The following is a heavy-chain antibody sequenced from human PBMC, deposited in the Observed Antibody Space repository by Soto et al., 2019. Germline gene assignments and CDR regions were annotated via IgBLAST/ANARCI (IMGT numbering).Heavy chain of an antibody. D-gene: IGHD3-22*01. Sequence: SCKASGGTFSSYTISWVRQAPGKGLEWVAVISYDGSNKYYADSVKGRFTISRDNSKNTLYLQMNSLRAEDTAVYYCAKDHRLPITMIVRPFGVDYWGQGTLVTVSS. CDR3: AKDHRLPITMIVRPFGVDY. CDR2: ISYDGSNK. J-gene: IGHJ4*02. V-gene: IGHV3-30*04. CDR1: GGTFSSYT.